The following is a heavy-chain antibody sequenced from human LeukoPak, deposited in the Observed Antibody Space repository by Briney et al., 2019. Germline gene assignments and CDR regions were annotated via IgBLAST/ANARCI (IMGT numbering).Heavy chain of an antibody. V-gene: IGHV4-39*01. J-gene: IGHJ4*02. CDR1: GGSISSSSYY. CDR3: ARRPSYYYDSSGYRAN. Sequence: SETLSLTCTVSGGSISSSSYYWGWIRQPPGKGLEWIGSIYYSGSTYYNPSLKSRVTISVDTSKNQFSLKLSSATAADTAVYYCARRPSYYYDSSGYRANWGQGTLVTVSS. CDR2: IYYSGST. D-gene: IGHD3-22*01.